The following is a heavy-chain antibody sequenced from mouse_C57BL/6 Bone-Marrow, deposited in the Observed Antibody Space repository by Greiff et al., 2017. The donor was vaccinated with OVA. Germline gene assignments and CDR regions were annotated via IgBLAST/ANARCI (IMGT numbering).Heavy chain of an antibody. CDR3: TTLYYCGSSCLCDH. CDR2: IDPENGDT. V-gene: IGHV14-4*01. D-gene: IGHD1-1*01. Sequence: EVQLQESGAELVRPGASVKLSCTASGFNIKDDYMHWVKQRPEQGLEWIGWIDPENGDTEYASKFQGKATITADTSSNTAYLQLSSLTSEDTAVYYCTTLYYCGSSCLCDHWGQGTTLTVSS. J-gene: IGHJ2*01. CDR1: GFNIKDDY.